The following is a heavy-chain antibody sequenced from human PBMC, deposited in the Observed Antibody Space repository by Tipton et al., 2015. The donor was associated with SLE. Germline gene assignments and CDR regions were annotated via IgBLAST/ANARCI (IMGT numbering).Heavy chain of an antibody. D-gene: IGHD6-13*01. Sequence: TLSLTCAVYGGSFSGYYWSWIRQPPGKGLEWIGYIYYSGSTNYNPSLKSRVTISVDTSKNQFSLKLSSVTAADTAVYYCAGFSAALDYWGQGTLVTVPS. J-gene: IGHJ4*02. CDR2: IYYSGST. CDR3: AGFSAALDY. V-gene: IGHV4-59*01. CDR1: GGSFSGYY.